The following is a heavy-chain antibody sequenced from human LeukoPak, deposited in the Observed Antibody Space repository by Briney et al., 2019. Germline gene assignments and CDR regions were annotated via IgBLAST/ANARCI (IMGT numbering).Heavy chain of an antibody. CDR2: INHSGTT. CDR3: ARGGGRYYYGSGSYSFSY. D-gene: IGHD3-10*01. CDR1: GGSFSGYY. J-gene: IGHJ4*02. V-gene: IGHV4-34*01. Sequence: PSETLSLTCAVYGGSFSGYYWSWIRQPPGKGLEWIGEINHSGTTNYNPSLKSRVTISVDTSKNQFSLKLSSVTAADTAVYYCARGGGRYYYGSGSYSFSYWGQGTLVTVSS.